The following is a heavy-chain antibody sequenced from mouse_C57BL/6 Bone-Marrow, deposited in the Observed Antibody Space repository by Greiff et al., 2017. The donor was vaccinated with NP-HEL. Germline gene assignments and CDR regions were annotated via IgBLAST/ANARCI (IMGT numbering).Heavy chain of an antibody. V-gene: IGHV1-64*01. CDR3: ARVPYGNYAWYFDV. CDR2: IHPNSGST. D-gene: IGHD2-1*01. CDR1: GYTFTSYW. Sequence: QVQLQQSGAELVKPGASVKLSCKASGYTFTSYWMHWVKQRPGQGLEWIGMIHPNSGSTNYNEKFKSKATLTGDKSSSTAYMQLSSLTSEDSAVYYCARVPYGNYAWYFDVWGTGTTVTVSS. J-gene: IGHJ1*03.